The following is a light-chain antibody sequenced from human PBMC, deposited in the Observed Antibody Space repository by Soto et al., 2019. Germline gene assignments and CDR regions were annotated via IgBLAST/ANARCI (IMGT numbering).Light chain of an antibody. CDR3: QQRSHWAT. CDR1: QSVSSY. Sequence: EIVLTQSPATLSLSPGERATLSCRASQSVSSYSAWYQQKPGQAPRLLIYDASNRATGTPARFSGSGSGTDFTLTIRSLEPEDFADYYCQQRSHWATFGGGTKVDI. V-gene: IGKV3-11*01. J-gene: IGKJ4*01. CDR2: DAS.